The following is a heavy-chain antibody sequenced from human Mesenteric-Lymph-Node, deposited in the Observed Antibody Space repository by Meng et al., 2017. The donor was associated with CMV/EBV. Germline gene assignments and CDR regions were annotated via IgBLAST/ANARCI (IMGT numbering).Heavy chain of an antibody. Sequence: ASVKVSCKASGYTFTSYYMHWVRQAPGQGLEWMGIINPSGGSTIYAQKCQGRVTMIRDTPTSTVYMELSSLRSEDTAVYYCARESIAAYRLGVLDYWGQGTLVTVSS. D-gene: IGHD6-6*01. CDR3: ARESIAAYRLGVLDY. CDR2: INPSGGST. V-gene: IGHV1-46*01. J-gene: IGHJ4*02. CDR1: GYTFTSYY.